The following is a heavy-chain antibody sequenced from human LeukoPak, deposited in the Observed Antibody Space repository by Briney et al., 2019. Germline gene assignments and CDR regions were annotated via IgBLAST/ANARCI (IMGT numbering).Heavy chain of an antibody. D-gene: IGHD3-22*01. CDR2: ISGSGGST. Sequence: PGGSLRLSCAASGFTFSSYAMSWVRQAPGKGLEWVSAISGSGGSTYYADSVKGRFTISRDNSKNTLYLQMNSLRAEDTAVYYCAAVGGGWSVVIFYFQHWGQGTLVTVSS. V-gene: IGHV3-23*01. J-gene: IGHJ1*01. CDR1: GFTFSSYA. CDR3: AAVGGGWSVVIFYFQH.